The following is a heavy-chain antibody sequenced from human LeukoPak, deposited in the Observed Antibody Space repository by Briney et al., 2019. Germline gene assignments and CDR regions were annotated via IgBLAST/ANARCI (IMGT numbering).Heavy chain of an antibody. V-gene: IGHV4-34*01. CDR1: GGSFSGYY. CDR3: ARLRSSPAAISGNYYYYYMDV. J-gene: IGHJ6*03. Sequence: PSETLSLTCAVYGGSFSGYYWNWIRQPPGKGLEWIGEINHSGSTNYNPSLKSRVTISVDTSKNQFSLKLSSVTAADTAVYYYARLRSSPAAISGNYYYYYMDVWGKGTTVTVSS. D-gene: IGHD2-2*02. CDR2: INHSGST.